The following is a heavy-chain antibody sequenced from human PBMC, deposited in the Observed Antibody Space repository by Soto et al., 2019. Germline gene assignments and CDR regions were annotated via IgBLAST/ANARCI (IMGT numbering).Heavy chain of an antibody. CDR3: AIDSGPSVDAFDS. CDR1: GFTFSSYS. J-gene: IGHJ3*02. Sequence: EVQLVESGGGLVKPGGSLRLSCAASGFTFSSYSMNWVRQAPGKGLEWVSSISSRSSYIYYAVSVTGRFTISRDNAKNSLYLQMNSLRAEDTDVYYCAIDSGPSVDAFDSWGQGTMVTVSS. CDR2: ISSRSSYI. V-gene: IGHV3-21*01.